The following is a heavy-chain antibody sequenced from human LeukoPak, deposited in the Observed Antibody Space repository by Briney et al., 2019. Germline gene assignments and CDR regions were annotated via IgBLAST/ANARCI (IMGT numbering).Heavy chain of an antibody. CDR3: ARGGAARPDF. CDR2: ISPSGGIT. Sequence: PGRTLRLSCAASGFTFSSHGMNWVRQAPGKGLEWVSGISPSGGITYYTDSVKGRFTISRDNSKNTVSLQMNSLRVEDTAVYYCARGGAARPDFWGQGTLVTVSS. V-gene: IGHV3-23*01. D-gene: IGHD6-6*01. CDR1: GFTFSSHG. J-gene: IGHJ4*02.